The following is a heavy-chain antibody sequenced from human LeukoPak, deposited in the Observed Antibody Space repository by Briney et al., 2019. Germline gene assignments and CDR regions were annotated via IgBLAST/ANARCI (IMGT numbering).Heavy chain of an antibody. CDR2: IKTDGSET. CDR3: ARVEYGVPAAINYYMDV. J-gene: IGHJ6*03. CDR1: GFTLTNYW. D-gene: IGHD2-2*02. Sequence: GSLTLSCEGSGFTLTNYWMGWVRQAPGPGLQWVANIKTDGSETYYVDSVKGRFTISRENTKKSLNPRMNSLRAQDTPVYCRARVEYGVPAAINYYMDVWGKGTPVTVSS. V-gene: IGHV3-7*01.